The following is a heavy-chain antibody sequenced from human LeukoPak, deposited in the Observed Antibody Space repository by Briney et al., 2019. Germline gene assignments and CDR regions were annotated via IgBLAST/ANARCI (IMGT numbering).Heavy chain of an antibody. CDR2: IYTSGST. D-gene: IGHD3-22*01. J-gene: IGHJ4*02. Sequence: SETLSLTCTVSGGSVSSSSYYWSWIRQPAGKGLEWIGRIYTSGSTNYNPSLKSRVTISADTSKNQFSLNLSSVTAADTAVYYCTRDAPGHYHDTSFFWGQGALVTVSS. CDR3: TRDAPGHYHDTSFF. CDR1: GGSVSSSSYY. V-gene: IGHV4-61*02.